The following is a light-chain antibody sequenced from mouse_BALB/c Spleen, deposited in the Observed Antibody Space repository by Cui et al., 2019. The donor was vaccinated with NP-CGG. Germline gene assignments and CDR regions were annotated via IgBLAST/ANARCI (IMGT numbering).Light chain of an antibody. J-gene: IGLJ1*01. V-gene: IGLV1*01. CDR2: GTN. Sequence: QAVVPQESALTTSPGETVTPTCRSSIGAVTTSNYANWVQEKPDHLFTGLIGGTNNRAPGVPARFSGSLIGDKAALTITGAQTEDEAIYFCALWYSNHWVFGGGTKLTVL. CDR1: IGAVTTSNY. CDR3: ALWYSNHWV.